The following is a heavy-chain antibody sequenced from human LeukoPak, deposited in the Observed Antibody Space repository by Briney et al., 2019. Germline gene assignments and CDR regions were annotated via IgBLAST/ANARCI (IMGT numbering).Heavy chain of an antibody. J-gene: IGHJ4*02. D-gene: IGHD6-6*01. V-gene: IGHV3-30-3*01. CDR3: ARNSGYSSSSSLDY. CDR1: GFTFSSYA. Sequence: QSGGSLRLSCSASGFTFSSYAMHWVRQAPGKGLEWVAVISYDGSNKYYADSVKGRFTISRDNSKNTLYLQMNSLRAEDTAVYYCARNSGYSSSSSLDYWGQGTLVTVSS. CDR2: ISYDGSNK.